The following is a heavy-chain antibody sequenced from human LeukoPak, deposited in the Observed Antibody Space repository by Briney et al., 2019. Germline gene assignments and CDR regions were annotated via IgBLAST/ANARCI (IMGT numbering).Heavy chain of an antibody. Sequence: GSLRLSCAASGFTFSDYYMSWIRQPPGKGLEWIGEIYHSGSTNYNPSLKSRVTISVDKSKNQFSLKLSSVTAADTAVYYCARGCSGGSCSDYWGQGTLVTVSS. CDR2: IYHSGST. V-gene: IGHV4-34*01. CDR1: GFTFSDYY. D-gene: IGHD2-15*01. CDR3: ARGCSGGSCSDY. J-gene: IGHJ4*02.